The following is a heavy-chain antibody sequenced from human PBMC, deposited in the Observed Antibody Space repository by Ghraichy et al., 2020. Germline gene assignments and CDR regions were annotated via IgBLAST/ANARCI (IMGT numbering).Heavy chain of an antibody. V-gene: IGHV3-7*03. CDR3: ARDFHVLRFLEWFGRPKMKDDY. J-gene: IGHJ4*02. CDR1: GFTFSSYW. D-gene: IGHD3-3*01. Sequence: GGSLRLSCAASGFTFSSYWMSWVRQAPGKGLEWVANIKQDGSEKYYVDSVKGRFTISRDNAKNSLYLQMNSLRAEDTAVYYCARDFHVLRFLEWFGRPKMKDDYWGQGTLVTVSS. CDR2: IKQDGSEK.